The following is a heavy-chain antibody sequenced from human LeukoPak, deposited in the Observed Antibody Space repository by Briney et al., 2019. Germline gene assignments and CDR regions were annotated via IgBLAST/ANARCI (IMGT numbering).Heavy chain of an antibody. Sequence: ASVKVSCKASGYTFTSYDINWVRQATGQGLEWMGWMNPNSGNTGYAQKFQGRVTITRNTSISTAYMELSSLRSEDTAVYYCARDYDILTGYYLGNWFDPWGQGTLVTVSS. D-gene: IGHD3-9*01. CDR3: ARDYDILTGYYLGNWFDP. CDR2: MNPNSGNT. CDR1: GYTFTSYD. V-gene: IGHV1-8*03. J-gene: IGHJ5*02.